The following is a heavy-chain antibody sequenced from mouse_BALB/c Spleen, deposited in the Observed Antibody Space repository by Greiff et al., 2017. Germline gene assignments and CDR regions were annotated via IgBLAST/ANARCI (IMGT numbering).Heavy chain of an antibody. J-gene: IGHJ4*01. D-gene: IGHD2-4*01. CDR2: IYPGDGDT. Sequence: VKLQQSGPELVKPGASVKISCKASGYAFSSSWMNWVKQRPGQGLEWIGRIYPGDGDTNYNGKFKGKATLTADKSSSTAYMQLSSLTSVDSAVYFCARGLRVYYAMDYWGQGTAVTVSS. CDR3: ARGLRVYYAMDY. CDR1: GYAFSSSW. V-gene: IGHV1-82*01.